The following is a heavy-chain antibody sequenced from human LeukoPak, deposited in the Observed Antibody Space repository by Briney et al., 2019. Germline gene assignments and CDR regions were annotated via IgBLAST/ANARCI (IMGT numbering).Heavy chain of an antibody. D-gene: IGHD2-15*01. CDR3: AKMGYCSGGSCSCFGY. CDR2: ISSSSSYI. Sequence: GGSLRLSCAASGFTFSSYSMNWVRQAPGKGLEWVSSISSSSSYIYYADSVKGRFTISRDNSKNTLYLQMNSLRAEDTAVYYCAKMGYCSGGSCSCFGYWGQGTLGTVSS. J-gene: IGHJ4*02. V-gene: IGHV3-21*04. CDR1: GFTFSSYS.